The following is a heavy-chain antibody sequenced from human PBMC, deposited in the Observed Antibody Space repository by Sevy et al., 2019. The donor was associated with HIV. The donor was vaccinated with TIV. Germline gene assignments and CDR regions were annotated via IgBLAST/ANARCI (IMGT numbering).Heavy chain of an antibody. J-gene: IGHJ4*02. CDR1: GFTFSSYA. CDR2: ISGSGGST. V-gene: IGHV3-23*01. Sequence: GGSLRLSCAASGFTFSSYAMSWVRQAPGKGLEWVSAISGSGGSTYYADSVKGPFTISRDNSKNTLYLQMNSRRAEDTAVYYCAKASYYYDSSGSFDYWGQGTLVTVSS. D-gene: IGHD3-22*01. CDR3: AKASYYYDSSGSFDY.